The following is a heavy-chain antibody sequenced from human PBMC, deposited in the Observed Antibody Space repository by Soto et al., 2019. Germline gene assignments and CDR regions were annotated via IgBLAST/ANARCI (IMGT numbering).Heavy chain of an antibody. CDR2: AYYTGFT. CDR3: ARLPVVVIALGYFDP. J-gene: IGHJ5*02. CDR1: GDSISSSYY. Sequence: QLQLQESGPGLVKPSETLSLTCTVSGDSISSSYYWGWVRQPPGKGLECIGAAYYTGFTYYNPSLKSRLTIYLDPSNNQFSLRLSSVTAADTAIYYCARLPVVVIALGYFDPWGPGTLVTVSS. V-gene: IGHV4-39*01. D-gene: IGHD2-21*01.